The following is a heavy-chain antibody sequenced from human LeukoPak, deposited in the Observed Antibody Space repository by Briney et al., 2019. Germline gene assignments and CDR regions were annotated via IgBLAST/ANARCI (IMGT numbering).Heavy chain of an antibody. J-gene: IGHJ4*02. CDR2: IYWDEDK. Sequence: ESGPTLVNPTQTHTLTRTFSGFSLGTSGVGVGCIRQPPGKALERLAIIYWDEDKRYRPSLKSRLTITKDTSKNQVVLTMTNMDPVDTATYYCAHSHGSYFDYWGQGTLVTVSS. V-gene: IGHV2-5*02. CDR1: GFSLGTSGVG. CDR3: AHSHGSYFDY.